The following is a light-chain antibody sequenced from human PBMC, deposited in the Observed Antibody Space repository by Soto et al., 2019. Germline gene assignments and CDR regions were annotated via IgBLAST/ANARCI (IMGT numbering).Light chain of an antibody. CDR3: CSYAGSSTYV. CDR1: SSDVGSYNL. CDR2: EGS. V-gene: IGLV2-23*01. J-gene: IGLJ1*01. Sequence: QSVLTQPASVSASPGQSITISCTGPSSDVGSYNLVSWYQQHPGKAPKLMIYEGSKRPSGVSNRFSGSKSGNTASLTISGLQAEDEADYYCCSYAGSSTYVFGTGTKVTVL.